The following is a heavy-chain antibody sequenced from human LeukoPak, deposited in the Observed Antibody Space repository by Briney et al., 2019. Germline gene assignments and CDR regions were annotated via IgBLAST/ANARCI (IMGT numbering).Heavy chain of an antibody. CDR3: ARGDSGYDFGY. D-gene: IGHD5-12*01. V-gene: IGHV4-4*07. CDR1: GGSISNYY. CDR2: IYTRGT. Sequence: SETLSLTCTVSGGSISNYYWSWIRQPAGKGLEWIGRIYTRGTSYNPSLKGRVTISVDTSKNQFSLKLSSVTAADTAVYYCARGDSGYDFGYWGQGTLVTVSS. J-gene: IGHJ4*02.